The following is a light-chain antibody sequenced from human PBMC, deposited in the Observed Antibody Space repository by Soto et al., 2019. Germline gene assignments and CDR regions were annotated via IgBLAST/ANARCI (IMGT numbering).Light chain of an antibody. CDR3: CSYAGNSAYV. V-gene: IGLV2-23*02. Sequence: QSVLTQPASVSGSPGQSVTISCTGTSSDVGNYSFVSWYQQHPGKAPKFLIFDVSKRPSGASDRFTGSKSGNTASLTISGLQAEDEADYYCCSYAGNSAYVFGSGTKVTVL. CDR1: SSDVGNYSF. J-gene: IGLJ1*01. CDR2: DVS.